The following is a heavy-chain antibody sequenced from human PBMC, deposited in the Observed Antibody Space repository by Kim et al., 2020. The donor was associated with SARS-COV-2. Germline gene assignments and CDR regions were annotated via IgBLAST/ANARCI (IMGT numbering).Heavy chain of an antibody. CDR1: GGSLRSSSYY. J-gene: IGHJ4*02. Sequence: SETLSLTCSVYGGSLRSSSYYWGWFRQPPGQGLEWLVSIFFSGTTYYNPSLKSRLTMSVDTSQNQFSLNRNSVTAADTAVYFCARLWVTYYDSSKGFDYWGQGALVTVSS. CDR2: IFFSGTT. V-gene: IGHV4-39*01. CDR3: ARLWVTYYDSSKGFDY. D-gene: IGHD3-3*01.